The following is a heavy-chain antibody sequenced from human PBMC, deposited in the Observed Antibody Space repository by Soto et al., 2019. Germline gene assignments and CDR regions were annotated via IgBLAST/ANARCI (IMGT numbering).Heavy chain of an antibody. D-gene: IGHD2-15*01. J-gene: IGHJ5*02. V-gene: IGHV3-48*01. Sequence: EVQLVESGGGLVQPGGSLRLSCAASGFTFSSYSMNWVRQAPGKGLEWVSYISSSSTTKYYADSVKGRFTISRDNAKNSHDQQVTHLKAEHTAVYYCARDACSGSTCLNWFDPWGQGTRVTVSS. CDR1: GFTFSSYS. CDR3: ARDACSGSTCLNWFDP. CDR2: ISSSSTTK.